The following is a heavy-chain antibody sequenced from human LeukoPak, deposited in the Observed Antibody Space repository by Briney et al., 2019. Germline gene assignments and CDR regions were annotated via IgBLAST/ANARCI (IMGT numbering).Heavy chain of an antibody. CDR2: IYYSGST. CDR3: TRGTAVYGGNSPYYFDY. J-gene: IGHJ4*02. CDR1: GGSISSYY. D-gene: IGHD4-23*01. Sequence: PSETLSLTCTVSGGSISSYYWGWIRQPPGKGLEWIGYIYYSGSTNYNPSLKSRVSISVDTSKNQFSLKLASVTTADTAVYYCTRGTAVYGGNSPYYFDYWGQGTLVTVSS. V-gene: IGHV4-59*01.